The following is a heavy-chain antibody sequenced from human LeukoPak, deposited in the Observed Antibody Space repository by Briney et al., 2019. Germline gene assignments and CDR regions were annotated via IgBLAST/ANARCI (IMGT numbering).Heavy chain of an antibody. CDR2: IHSGNGNT. V-gene: IGHV1-3*01. J-gene: IGHJ4*02. CDR3: ARGTGDY. CDR1: GYTFTTSS. Sequence: ASVKVSCKTSGYTFTTSSIHWVRQAPGPRLEWVGWIHSGNGNTKYSQKFQGRVTVTRDTSASTAHMELSSLRSEDTAVYYCARGTGDYWGQGTLVTVSS.